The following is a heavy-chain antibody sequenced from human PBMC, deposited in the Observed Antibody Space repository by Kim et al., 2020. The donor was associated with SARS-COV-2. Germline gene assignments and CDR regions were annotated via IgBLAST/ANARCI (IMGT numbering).Heavy chain of an antibody. V-gene: IGHV4-30-2*01. J-gene: IGHJ4*02. CDR3: ARGGDYCSGGSCSYFDY. CDR2: IYHSGST. Sequence: SETLSLTCAVSGGSISSGSYSWSWIRQPPGKGLEWIGYIYHSGSTYYNPSLKSRVTISVDRSKNQFSLKLSSVTAADTAVYYCARGGDYCSGGSCSYFDYWGQGTLVTVSS. D-gene: IGHD2-15*01. CDR1: GGSISSGSYS.